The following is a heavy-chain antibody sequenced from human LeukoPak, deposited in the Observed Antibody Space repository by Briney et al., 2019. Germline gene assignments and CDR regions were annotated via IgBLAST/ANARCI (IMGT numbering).Heavy chain of an antibody. CDR3: ATYTHWVAGDV. D-gene: IGHD3-16*01. CDR1: GFTFSDSW. V-gene: IGHV3-7*01. J-gene: IGHJ6*02. CDR2: MNQDGSEK. Sequence: RPGGSLRLSCAASGFTFSDSWMSWVRQAPGKGLEWEANMNQDGSEKDYVDSVKGRFTISRDNARNSLYLQMGSLRAEDTAVYYCATYTHWVAGDVWGQGTTVTVSS.